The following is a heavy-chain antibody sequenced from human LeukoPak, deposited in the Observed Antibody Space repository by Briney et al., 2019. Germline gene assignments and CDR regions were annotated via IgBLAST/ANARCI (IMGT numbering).Heavy chain of an antibody. V-gene: IGHV3-74*01. CDR2: VNTDGRST. CDR1: GFTFSSYW. CDR3: TRDVWGDRDGFFEC. D-gene: IGHD5-24*01. J-gene: IGHJ4*02. Sequence: GGSLRLSCAASGFTFSSYWMHWVRQVPGKGLVWVARVNTDGRSTSYGESLRGRFTISRDNARNTLYLQMNSLRAEDTAVYYCTRDVWGDRDGFFECWGQGTLVTVSS.